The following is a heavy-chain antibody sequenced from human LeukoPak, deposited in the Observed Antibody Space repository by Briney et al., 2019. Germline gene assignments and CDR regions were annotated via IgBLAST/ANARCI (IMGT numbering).Heavy chain of an antibody. D-gene: IGHD2-15*01. CDR3: AKVMSSGGSRANWFDP. CDR1: GFTFSSYE. CDR2: ISSSGSTI. J-gene: IGHJ5*02. V-gene: IGHV3-48*03. Sequence: GGSLRLSCAASGFTFSSYEMNWVRQAPGKGLEWVSYISSSGSTIYYADSVKGRFTISRDNAKNSLYLQMNSLRAEDTAVYYCAKVMSSGGSRANWFDPWGQGTLVTVSS.